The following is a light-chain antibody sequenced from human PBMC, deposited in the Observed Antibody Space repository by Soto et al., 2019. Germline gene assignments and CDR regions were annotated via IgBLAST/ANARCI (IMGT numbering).Light chain of an antibody. J-gene: IGLJ2*01. CDR3: AAWDDSLSGL. CDR2: RNN. Sequence: QTVVTQPPSASGTPGQRVTISCSGSSSNIGSNYVYWYQQLPGTAPKLLICRNNQRPSGVPDRFSGSKSGTSASLAISGLRSEDEADYYCAAWDDSLSGLIGGGTKLTVL. CDR1: SSNIGSNY. V-gene: IGLV1-47*01.